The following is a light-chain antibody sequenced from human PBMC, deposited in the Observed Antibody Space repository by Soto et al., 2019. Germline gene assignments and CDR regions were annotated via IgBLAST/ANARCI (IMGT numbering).Light chain of an antibody. J-gene: IGKJ1*01. CDR2: LGS. CDR1: QSLLHTNGYNY. Sequence: DIVMTQSPLSLPVTPGEPASISCRSSQSLLHTNGYNYLNWYLQKPGQSPQLLIYLGSHRASGVRDRFTGSGSGTDFTRTISSVEAEDVGVYYCLQALHTPWTFGQGTKVEI. V-gene: IGKV2-28*01. CDR3: LQALHTPWT.